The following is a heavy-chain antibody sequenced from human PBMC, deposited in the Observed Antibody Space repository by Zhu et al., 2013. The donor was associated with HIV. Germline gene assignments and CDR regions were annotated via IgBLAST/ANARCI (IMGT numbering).Heavy chain of an antibody. Sequence: QVQLVQSGAEVKKSGSSVKVSCKASGGTFSSYAISWVRQAPGQGLEWMGGIIPIFGTANYAQKFQGRVTITADESTSTAYMELSSLRSEDTAVYYCARGSIVVVPAAMFYYYYGMDVWGQGTTVTVSS. CDR3: ARGSIVVVPAAMFYYYYGMDV. D-gene: IGHD2-2*01. J-gene: IGHJ6*02. V-gene: IGHV1-69*01. CDR2: IIPIFGTA. CDR1: GGTFSSYA.